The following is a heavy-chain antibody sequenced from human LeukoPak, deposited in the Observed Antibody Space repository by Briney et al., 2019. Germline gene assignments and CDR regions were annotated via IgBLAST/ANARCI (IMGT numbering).Heavy chain of an antibody. J-gene: IGHJ4*02. V-gene: IGHV3-30-3*01. CDR1: GFTFSSYA. D-gene: IGHD5-18*01. Sequence: GGSLRLSCAVSGFTFSSYAMHWVRQAPGKGLEWVAVISYDGSNKYYADSVKGRFTISRDNSKNTLYLQMNSLRAEDTAVYYCARSGYSYGYPFDYWGQGTLVTVSS. CDR2: ISYDGSNK. CDR3: ARSGYSYGYPFDY.